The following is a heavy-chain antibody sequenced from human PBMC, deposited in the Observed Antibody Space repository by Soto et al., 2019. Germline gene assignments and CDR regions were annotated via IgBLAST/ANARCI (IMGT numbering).Heavy chain of an antibody. J-gene: IGHJ4*02. Sequence: QVQLVQSGAEVKEPGASVRVSCKASGYTFTTHGISWVRQAPGQGLEWMGWISHYNGKTTYAQKVQGRDTMTTDTSTSTAYMELRGLRSDDTAVYYCARVDDYVWGSFRPWGQGTQVTVSS. CDR2: ISHYNGKT. CDR1: GYTFTTHG. V-gene: IGHV1-18*04. CDR3: ARVDDYVWGSFRP. D-gene: IGHD3-16*02.